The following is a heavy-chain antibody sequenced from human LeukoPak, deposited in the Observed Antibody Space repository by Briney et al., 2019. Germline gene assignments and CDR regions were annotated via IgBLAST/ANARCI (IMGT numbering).Heavy chain of an antibody. D-gene: IGHD2-2*01. CDR3: ARVGSSPGPS. V-gene: IGHV1-69*04. CDR2: IIPILGIA. CDR1: GYTFTSYG. Sequence: SVKVSCKASGYTFTSYGISWVRQAPGQGLEWMGRIIPILGIANYAQKFQGRVTITADKSTSTAYMELSSLRSEDTAVYYCARVGSSPGPSWGQGTLVTVSS. J-gene: IGHJ4*02.